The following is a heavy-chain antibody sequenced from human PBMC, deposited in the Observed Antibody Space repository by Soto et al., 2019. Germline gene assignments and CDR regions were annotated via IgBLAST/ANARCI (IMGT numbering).Heavy chain of an antibody. CDR3: AKDWYYDSSGFQGY. J-gene: IGHJ4*02. CDR2: ISYDGSNK. D-gene: IGHD3-22*01. Sequence: GGSLRLSCAASGFTFSIYGMHCVLQAPGKGLEWVAVISYDGSNKYYADSVKGRFTISRDNSKNTLYLQMNSLRAEDTAVYYCAKDWYYDSSGFQGYWGQGTLVTVSS. CDR1: GFTFSIYG. V-gene: IGHV3-30*18.